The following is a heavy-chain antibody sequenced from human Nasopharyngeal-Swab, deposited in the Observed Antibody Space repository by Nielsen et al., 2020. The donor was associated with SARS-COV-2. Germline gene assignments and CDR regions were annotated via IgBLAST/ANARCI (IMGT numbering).Heavy chain of an antibody. J-gene: IGHJ3*02. V-gene: IGHV3-48*04. CDR3: AREVPYSGHDDAFDI. CDR2: ISTTTATI. D-gene: IGHD5-12*01. CDR1: TFGDFNYFA. Sequence: GGSLRLSCTASTFGDFNYFAMNWVRQDPGKGLEWISYISTTTATIYYADSVKGRFTISRDNAKNSLYLQMNSLRAEDTAVYYCAREVPYSGHDDAFDIWGQGTMVTVSA.